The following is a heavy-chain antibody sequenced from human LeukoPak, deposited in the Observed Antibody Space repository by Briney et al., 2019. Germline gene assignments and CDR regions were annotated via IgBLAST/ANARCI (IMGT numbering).Heavy chain of an antibody. CDR3: ARAPRADSPPDY. CDR1: GGTFSSYA. Sequence: GASVKVSCKASGGTFSSYAISWVRQAPGQGLEWMGGIIPIFGTANYAQKSQGRVTITADESTSTAYMELSSLRSEDTAVYYCARAPRADSPPDYWGQGTLVTVSS. CDR2: IIPIFGTA. V-gene: IGHV1-69*13. D-gene: IGHD2-21*01. J-gene: IGHJ4*02.